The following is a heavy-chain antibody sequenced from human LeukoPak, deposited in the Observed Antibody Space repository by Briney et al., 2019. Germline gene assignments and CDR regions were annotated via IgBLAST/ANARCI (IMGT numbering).Heavy chain of an antibody. D-gene: IGHD5-18*01. CDR3: AHGSYTAMIFDD. V-gene: IGHV2-5*02. CDR1: GFSLSTSGGG. Sequence: SGPTLVKPTQTLTLTCTFSGFSLSTSGGGVGWIRQPPGKALEWLALIYWDDDKRYSPSLKSRLTITKDTSKNQVVLTMTNMDPVDTATYYCAHGSYTAMIFDDWGQGTRVTVSS. J-gene: IGHJ4*02. CDR2: IYWDDDK.